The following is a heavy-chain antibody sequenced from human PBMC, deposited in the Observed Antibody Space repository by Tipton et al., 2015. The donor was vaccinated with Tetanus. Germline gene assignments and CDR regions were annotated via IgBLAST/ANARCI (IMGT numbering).Heavy chain of an antibody. CDR2: IFHDGST. CDR1: GGSISSSRW. D-gene: IGHD6-25*01. Sequence: SLRLSCTVSGGSISSSRWWSWVRQPPGKGLEWIGEIFHDGSTNYNPSLESRVAISVDKSNNQFSLNLNSVTAADTAVYYCARMQRYGMDVWGQGSTVTVSS. CDR3: ARMQRYGMDV. V-gene: IGHV4-4*02. J-gene: IGHJ6*02.